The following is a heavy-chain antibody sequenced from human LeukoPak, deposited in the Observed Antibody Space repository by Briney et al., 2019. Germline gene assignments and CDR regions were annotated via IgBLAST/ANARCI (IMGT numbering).Heavy chain of an antibody. V-gene: IGHV3-33*01. CDR2: IWYDGSNK. CDR3: ARDYYDSSGLTW. D-gene: IGHD3-22*01. Sequence: GRSLRLSCAASGFTFSSYGMHWVRQAPGKGLEWVAVIWYDGSNKYYAGSVKGRFTISRDNSKNTLYLQMNSLRAEDTAVYYCARDYYDSSGLTWWGQGTLVTVSS. CDR1: GFTFSSYG. J-gene: IGHJ4*02.